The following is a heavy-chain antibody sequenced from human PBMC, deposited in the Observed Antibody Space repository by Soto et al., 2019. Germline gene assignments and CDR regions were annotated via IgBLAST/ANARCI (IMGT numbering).Heavy chain of an antibody. CDR3: ARARYSSDWLPFDY. CDR1: GYTFTSYA. J-gene: IGHJ4*02. Sequence: ASVKVSCKASGYTFTSYAMHWVRQAPGQRLEWMGWINAGNGNTKYSQKFQGRVTITRDTSASTVYMELSSLRAEDMAVYYCARARYSSDWLPFDYWGQGTLVTVSS. V-gene: IGHV1-3*03. CDR2: INAGNGNT. D-gene: IGHD6-19*01.